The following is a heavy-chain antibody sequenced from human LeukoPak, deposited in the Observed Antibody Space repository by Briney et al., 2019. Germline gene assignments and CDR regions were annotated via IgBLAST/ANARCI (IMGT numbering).Heavy chain of an antibody. V-gene: IGHV4-59*01. J-gene: IGHJ3*02. D-gene: IGHD3-10*01. CDR2: IYYSGST. CDR3: ARDLGDYYGSGSYSAFDI. CDR1: GGSISSYY. Sequence: SETLSLTCTVSGGSISSYYWSWIRQPPGKGLEWIGYIYYSGSTNYNPSLKSRVTISVDTSKNQFSLKLSSVTAADTAVYYCARDLGDYYGSGSYSAFDIWGQGTMFTVSS.